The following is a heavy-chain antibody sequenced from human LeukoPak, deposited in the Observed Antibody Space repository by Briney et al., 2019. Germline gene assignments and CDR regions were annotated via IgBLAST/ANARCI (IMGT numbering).Heavy chain of an antibody. CDR1: GFSFSNYV. J-gene: IGHJ4*02. V-gene: IGHV3-23*01. CDR3: ARGAGYSSSWFDY. Sequence: GGSLRLSCAASGFSFSNYVMSWVRQAPGKGLEWVSAISVSGGNTYYADSVKGRFTISRDNSKNTLYLQMNSLRAEDTAVYYCARGAGYSSSWFDYWGQGTLVTVSS. D-gene: IGHD6-13*01. CDR2: ISVSGGNT.